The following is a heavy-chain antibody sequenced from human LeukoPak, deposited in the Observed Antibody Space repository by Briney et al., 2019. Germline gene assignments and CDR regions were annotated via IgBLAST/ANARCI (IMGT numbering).Heavy chain of an antibody. CDR1: GYTFTGNH. CDR3: ARGGSTDSIHSCGGNCYFLDY. CDR2: INPNSGGT. D-gene: IGHD2-21*02. Sequence: ASVKVSCRASGYTFTGNHMHWVRQAPGQGLEWMGWINPNSGGTNYAQKFQGRVIMTRDTSISTAYMELSRLGSDDTAVYYCARGGSTDSIHSCGGNCYFLDYWGQGTLVTVSS. V-gene: IGHV1-2*02. J-gene: IGHJ4*02.